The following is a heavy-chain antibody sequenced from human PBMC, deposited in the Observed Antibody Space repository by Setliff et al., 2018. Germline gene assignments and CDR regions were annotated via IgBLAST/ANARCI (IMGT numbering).Heavy chain of an antibody. J-gene: IGHJ1*01. Sequence: ASVKVSCKASGYTFTGYYMHWVRQAPGQGLEWMGWINPDTGYSKYAQKFQGRVTMTRDRSSNTAYMDLSRLTSDDTAVYYCARVAYGLEYFQYWGQGTLVTVSS. CDR1: GYTFTGYY. CDR3: ARVAYGLEYFQY. D-gene: IGHD4-17*01. CDR2: INPDTGYS. V-gene: IGHV1-2*02.